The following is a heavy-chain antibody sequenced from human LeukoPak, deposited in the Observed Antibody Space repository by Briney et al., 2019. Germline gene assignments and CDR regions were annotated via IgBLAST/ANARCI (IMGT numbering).Heavy chain of an antibody. J-gene: IGHJ6*03. CDR2: ISGSGGST. V-gene: IGHV3-23*01. Sequence: GGSLRLSCAASGFTFSSYAMSWVRQAPGKGLEWVSAISGSGGSTYYADSVKGRFTISRDNSKNTLYLQMNSLRAEDTAVYYCAKGGDDFWSGYYYMDVWGKGTTVTVSS. CDR1: GFTFSSYA. D-gene: IGHD3-3*01. CDR3: AKGGDDFWSGYYYMDV.